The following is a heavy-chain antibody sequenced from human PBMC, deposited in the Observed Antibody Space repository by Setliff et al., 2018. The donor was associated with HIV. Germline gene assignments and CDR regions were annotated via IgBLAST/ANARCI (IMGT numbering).Heavy chain of an antibody. CDR2: ISGDGGTT. D-gene: IGHD6-19*01. CDR1: GFTFSDYS. CDR3: ARERGPAGQWLYDY. V-gene: IGHV3-64*02. Sequence: GGSLRLSCAASGFTFSDYSMHWVRQAPGKGLEYVSVISGDGGTTFYEDSVRGRFTISRDNSKNTLYLQMGSLRAEDMAVYYCARERGPAGQWLYDYWGQGTLVTVSS. J-gene: IGHJ4*02.